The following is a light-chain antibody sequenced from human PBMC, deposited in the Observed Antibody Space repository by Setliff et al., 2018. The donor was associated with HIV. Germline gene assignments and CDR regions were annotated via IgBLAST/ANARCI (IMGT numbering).Light chain of an antibody. CDR3: CSYSRGSTYV. J-gene: IGLJ1*01. Sequence: QSVLTQPASVTGAPGQSITISCTGTSNDIGRFNYVSGYKQFPGKGPTLVIFDVNQWPSGVSNRFSGSKSGNIASLIISGLQAEGEADYFCCSYSRGSTYVFGTGTKVTVL. CDR2: DVN. CDR1: SNDIGRFNY. V-gene: IGLV2-14*03.